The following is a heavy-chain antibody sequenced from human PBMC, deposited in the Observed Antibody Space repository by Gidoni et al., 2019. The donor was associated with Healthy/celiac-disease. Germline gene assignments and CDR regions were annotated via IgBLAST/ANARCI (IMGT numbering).Heavy chain of an antibody. CDR3: ARDGGDSSGYLFFAFDI. CDR2: IYSGGST. Sequence: EVQLVESGGGLVQPGGSLRLSCAASGFTVSSNYMSWVRQAPGKGLEWVSVIYSGGSTYYADAVKGRFTISRDNSKNTLYLQMNSLRAEDTAVYYCARDGGDSSGYLFFAFDIWGQGTMVTVSS. D-gene: IGHD3-22*01. CDR1: GFTVSSNY. V-gene: IGHV3-66*01. J-gene: IGHJ3*02.